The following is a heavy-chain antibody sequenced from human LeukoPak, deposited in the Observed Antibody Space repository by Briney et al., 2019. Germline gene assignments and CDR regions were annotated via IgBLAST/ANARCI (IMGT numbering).Heavy chain of an antibody. CDR2: FDPEDGET. D-gene: IGHD3-22*01. V-gene: IGHV1-24*01. CDR1: GYTFTGYY. CDR3: ATPAELVVVNAFDY. J-gene: IGHJ4*02. Sequence: VASVKVSCKASGYTFTGYYMHWVRQAPGQGLEWMGGFDPEDGETIYAQKFQGRVTMTEDTSTDTAYMELSSLRSEDTAVYYCATPAELVVVNAFDYWGQGTLVTVSS.